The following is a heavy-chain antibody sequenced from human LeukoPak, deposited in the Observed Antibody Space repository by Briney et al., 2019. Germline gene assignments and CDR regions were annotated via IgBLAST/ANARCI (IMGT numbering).Heavy chain of an antibody. D-gene: IGHD1-26*01. CDR2: IYSGGST. J-gene: IGHJ3*02. V-gene: IGHV3-66*01. CDR1: GFTVSSNY. CDR3: ATGGFVGTTKYAFDM. Sequence: PGGSLRLSCAASGFTVSSNYMSWVRQAPGKGLEWVSVIYSGGSTYYADSVKGRFTISRDNSKNTLYLQMNSLRAEDTAVYYCATGGFVGTTKYAFDMWGQGTLVTVSS.